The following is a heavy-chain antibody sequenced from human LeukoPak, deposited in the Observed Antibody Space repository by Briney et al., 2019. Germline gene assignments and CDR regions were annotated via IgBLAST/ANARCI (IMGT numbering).Heavy chain of an antibody. CDR3: ARKGEHYYDSGKVWPAWFDS. CDR2: IYYSGTI. D-gene: IGHD3-10*01. Sequence: KSSETLSLTCTVSGGSISRYYWSWIRQPPGKGLEWIGYIYYSGTINYNPSLESRVTISVDMSKNQFSLQLTSVTAADTAVYYCARKGEHYYDSGKVWPAWFDSWGQGTPVTVSS. CDR1: GGSISRYY. J-gene: IGHJ5*01. V-gene: IGHV4-59*01.